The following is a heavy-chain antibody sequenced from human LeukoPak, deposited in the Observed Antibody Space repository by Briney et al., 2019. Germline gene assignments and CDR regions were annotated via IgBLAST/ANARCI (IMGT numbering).Heavy chain of an antibody. CDR3: ANRLDPGIPTAGDY. J-gene: IGHJ4*02. CDR1: GFTFSSYS. CDR2: ISGSGGST. V-gene: IGHV3-23*01. Sequence: PGRSLRLSCAASGFTFSSYSMNWVRQAPGKGLEWVSSISGSGGSTYYADSVKGRFTISRDNSKNTLYLQMNSLRAEDTAIYYCANRLDPGIPTAGDYWGQGTLVTVSS. D-gene: IGHD6-13*01.